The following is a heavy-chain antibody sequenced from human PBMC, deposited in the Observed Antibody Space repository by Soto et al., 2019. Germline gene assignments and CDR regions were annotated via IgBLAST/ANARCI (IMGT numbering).Heavy chain of an antibody. D-gene: IGHD2-15*01. CDR2: IYYSGST. V-gene: IGHV4-31*03. J-gene: IGHJ4*02. CDR1: GGSISSGGSY. Sequence: TLSLTCTVSGGSISSGGSYWSWIRQHTGKGLEWIGYIYYSGSTYYNPSLKSRVTISVDTSKTQFSLKLSSVTAADTAVYYCARDPRYGSGGSGYGDYFDYWGQGTLVTFSS. CDR3: ARDPRYGSGGSGYGDYFDY.